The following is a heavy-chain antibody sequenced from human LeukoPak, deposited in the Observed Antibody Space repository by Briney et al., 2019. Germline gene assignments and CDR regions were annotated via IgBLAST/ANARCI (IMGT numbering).Heavy chain of an antibody. V-gene: IGHV4-34*01. CDR2: INHSGST. CDR1: GGSFSGYY. J-gene: IGHJ5*02. CDR3: ARGFLAAAGTAWFDP. D-gene: IGHD6-13*01. Sequence: SETLSLTCAVYGGSFSGYYWSWIRQPPGKGLEWIGEINHSGSTNYNPSLKSRVTISVDTSKNQFSLKLSSVTAADTAVYYCARGFLAAAGTAWFDPWGQGTLVTVSS.